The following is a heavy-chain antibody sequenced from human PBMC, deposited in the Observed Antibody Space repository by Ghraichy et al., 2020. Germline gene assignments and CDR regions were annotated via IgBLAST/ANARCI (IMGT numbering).Heavy chain of an antibody. CDR1: GDSVSSTSAA. D-gene: IGHD2-2*02. CDR2: TYYRSSYYN. Sequence: TCVISGDSVSSTSAAWNWIRQSPSRGLEWLGRTYYRSSYYNDYAISVKSRITINADTSRNLFSLQLDSVTPEDTAVYYCARGCASATCYTNFDYWGQGTLVAVSS. V-gene: IGHV6-1*01. J-gene: IGHJ4*02. CDR3: ARGCASATCYTNFDY.